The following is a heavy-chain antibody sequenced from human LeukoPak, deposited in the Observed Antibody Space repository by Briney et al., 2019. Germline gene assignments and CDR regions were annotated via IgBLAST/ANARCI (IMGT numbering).Heavy chain of an antibody. CDR3: ATEYSVFAFDI. J-gene: IGHJ3*02. D-gene: IGHD5-12*01. CDR2: IKRKTAGGTT. CDR1: GFTLSDAW. V-gene: IGHV3-15*01. Sequence: GGSLRLSCAASGFTLSDAWLSWVRQAPGKGLEWVGRIKRKTAGGTTDYAAPVKGRFTISRDDSKNTLYLQMNSLKTEDTAVYYCATEYSVFAFDIWGQGTMVTVSS.